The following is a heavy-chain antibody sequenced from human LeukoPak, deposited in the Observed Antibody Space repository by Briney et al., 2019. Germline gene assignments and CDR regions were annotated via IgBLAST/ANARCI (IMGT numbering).Heavy chain of an antibody. CDR1: GXSFTSYW. D-gene: IGHD6-13*01. V-gene: IGHV5-51*01. J-gene: IGHJ4*02. CDR3: ARRIAAAGAFDY. Sequence: GESLKISFKGSGXSFTSYWIGWVRQMPGKGLEWMGIIYPGDSETTYSPSFQGQVTFSADKSISTAYLQWSSLKASDTAMYYCARRIAAAGAFDYWGQGTLVTVSS. CDR2: IYPGDSET.